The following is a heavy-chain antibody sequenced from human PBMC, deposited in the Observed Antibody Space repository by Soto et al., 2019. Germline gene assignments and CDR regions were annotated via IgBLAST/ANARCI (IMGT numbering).Heavy chain of an antibody. Sequence: QVRLQESGPGLVKPSQTLSLTCTVSGGSISGDGYHWSWIRQPPGKDLEWIGYIYYSGTTYYNPSLRRRVSVLVDTSRNQFSLKLSSLTAAAAAVYCCARYGADSRWFAPWGQGTLVTVSS. CDR3: ARYGADSRWFAP. J-gene: IGHJ5*02. V-gene: IGHV4-30-4*01. CDR1: GGSISGDGYH. CDR2: IYYSGTT. D-gene: IGHD4-4*01.